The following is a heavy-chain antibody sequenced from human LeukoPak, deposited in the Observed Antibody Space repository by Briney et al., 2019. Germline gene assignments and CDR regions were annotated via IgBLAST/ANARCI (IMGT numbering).Heavy chain of an antibody. J-gene: IGHJ5*02. D-gene: IGHD6-19*01. CDR2: IYPGDSDT. Sequence: GESLKISGKGSEYSFTSYWIGWVRQMPGKGLEGMVIIYPGDSDTRYNPSFQGQVTISADKSISTAYLQWSSLKASDTGMYYCARGGLAVAGDARWFDPWRQGTLVSVCS. CDR3: ARGGLAVAGDARWFDP. CDR1: EYSFTSYW. V-gene: IGHV5-51*01.